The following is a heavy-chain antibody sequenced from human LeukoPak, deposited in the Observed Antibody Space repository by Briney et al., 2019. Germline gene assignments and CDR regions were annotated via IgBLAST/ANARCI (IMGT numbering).Heavy chain of an antibody. CDR3: TRDVSGYYLYYYYYYMDV. Sequence: GGSLRLSCAASGFTFSSYAMSWVRQAPGKGLEWVSDISGSGGNTYYAHSVKGRFTISRDDSKSIAYLQMNSLKTEDTAVYYCTRDVSGYYLYYYYYYMDVWGKGTTVTVSS. V-gene: IGHV3-23*01. CDR1: GFTFSSYA. J-gene: IGHJ6*03. CDR2: ISGSGGNT. D-gene: IGHD3-22*01.